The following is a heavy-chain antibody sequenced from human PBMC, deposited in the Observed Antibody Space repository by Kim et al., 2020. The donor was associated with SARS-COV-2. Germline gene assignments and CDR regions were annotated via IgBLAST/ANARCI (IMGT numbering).Heavy chain of an antibody. D-gene: IGHD6-6*01. CDR2: IDPSDSYS. CDR3: ARHFWENSASLFGDY. CDR1: GYSFTNYW. J-gene: IGHJ4*02. V-gene: IGHV5-10-1*01. Sequence: GESLKISCKGSGYSFTNYWITWVRQVPGKGLEWMGTIDPSDSYSDYNPSFEGHVTLSADKSISTVYLQWSRLRASDTAIYYCARHFWENSASLFGDYWGQGILVTVSS.